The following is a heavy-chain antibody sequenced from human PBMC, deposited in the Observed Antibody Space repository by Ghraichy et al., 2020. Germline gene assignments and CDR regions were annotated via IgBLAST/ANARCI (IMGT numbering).Heavy chain of an antibody. CDR3: ARRRVPAARYNWFDP. D-gene: IGHD2-2*01. CDR2: IYYSGST. V-gene: IGHV4-39*07. CDR1: GGSISSSSYY. J-gene: IGHJ5*02. Sequence: SETLSLTCTVSGGSISSSSYYWGWIRQPPGKGLEWIGSIYYSGSTYYNPSLKSRVTISVDTSKNQFSLKLSSVTAADTAVYYCARRRVPAARYNWFDPWGQGTLVTVSS.